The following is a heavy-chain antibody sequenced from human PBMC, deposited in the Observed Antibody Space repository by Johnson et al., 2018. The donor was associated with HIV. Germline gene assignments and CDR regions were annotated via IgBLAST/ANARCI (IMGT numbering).Heavy chain of an antibody. CDR1: GFTFSSYG. D-gene: IGHD5-24*01. V-gene: IGHV3-30*18. J-gene: IGHJ3*02. CDR2: VSYDGSNK. Sequence: VQLVESGGGVVQPGGSLRLSCAASGFTFSSYGMHWVRKAPGKGLEWVAVVSYDGSNKYYADSVKGRFTISRDNSKNTLYLQMNSLRAEDTAVYYCAKEKNGYHWTFDIWGQGTTVTVSS. CDR3: AKEKNGYHWTFDI.